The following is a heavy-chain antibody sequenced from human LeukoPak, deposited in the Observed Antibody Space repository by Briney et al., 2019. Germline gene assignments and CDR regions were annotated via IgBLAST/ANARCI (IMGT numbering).Heavy chain of an antibody. Sequence: GGSLRLSCAASGFNFSSYAMSWVRQAPGKGLEWVSAISGWCGSTYYADSVKGRFTISRDNSKNTLYLQMNSLRAEDTAVYYCAKDEGGGGYSYGYGYYYYYMDVWGKGTTVTVSS. CDR2: ISGWCGST. D-gene: IGHD5-18*01. CDR3: AKDEGGGGYSYGYGYYYYYMDV. J-gene: IGHJ6*03. CDR1: GFNFSSYA. V-gene: IGHV3-23*01.